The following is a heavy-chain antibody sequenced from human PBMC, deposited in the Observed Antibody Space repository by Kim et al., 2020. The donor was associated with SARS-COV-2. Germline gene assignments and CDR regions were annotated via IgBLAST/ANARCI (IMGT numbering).Heavy chain of an antibody. D-gene: IGHD3-10*01. J-gene: IGHJ4*02. CDR1: GFTFSSYW. V-gene: IGHV3-7*01. Sequence: GGSLRLSCAASGFTFSSYWMSWVRQAPGKGLEWVANIKQDGSEKYYVDSVKGRFTISRDNAKNSLYLQMNSLRAEDTAVYYCARDWGYYYGSGSYYNANFDYWGQGTLVTVSS. CDR3: ARDWGYYYGSGSYYNANFDY. CDR2: IKQDGSEK.